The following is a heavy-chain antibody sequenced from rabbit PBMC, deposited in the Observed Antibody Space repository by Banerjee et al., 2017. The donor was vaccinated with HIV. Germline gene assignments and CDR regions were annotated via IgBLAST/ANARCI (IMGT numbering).Heavy chain of an antibody. CDR3: VSSSGWFNL. CDR1: GFDFSSYY. J-gene: IGHJ4*01. V-gene: IGHV1S7*01. Sequence: QLVEYGRDLVQPEGSLTLSCKASGFDFSSYYMNWVRQAPGKGLEWIGRIDPGFGITNYANSVKGRFTISRDNAQNTLYLQLNSLTAADTATYFCVSSSGWFNLWGPGTLGHRL. CDR2: IDPGFGIT. D-gene: IGHD4-1*01.